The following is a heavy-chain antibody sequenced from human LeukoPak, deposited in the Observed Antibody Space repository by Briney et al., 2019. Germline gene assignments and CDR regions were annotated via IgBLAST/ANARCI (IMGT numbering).Heavy chain of an antibody. CDR3: AVDSGSYYFDAFDI. J-gene: IGHJ3*02. V-gene: IGHV3-23*01. Sequence: GGSLRLSCAASGFTFSSYAMSWVRQAPGKGLEWVSAISGSGGSTYYADSVKGRFTISRDNAKNSLYLQMNSLRAEDTAVYYCAVDSGSYYFDAFDIWGQETMVTVSS. CDR1: GFTFSSYA. CDR2: ISGSGGST. D-gene: IGHD1-26*01.